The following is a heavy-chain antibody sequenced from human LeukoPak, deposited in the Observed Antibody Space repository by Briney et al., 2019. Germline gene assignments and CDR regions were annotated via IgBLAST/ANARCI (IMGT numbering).Heavy chain of an antibody. Sequence: SVTLSLTCIVSGDSISTYYWNWIRQPPGKGLEWVGYIHYSGNTNYNPSLKNRVTISVDTSKNQFPLKLSSVTAADTAVYYCARDQDADSGIWFDPWGQGTLVTVSS. D-gene: IGHD4-17*01. CDR1: GDSISTYY. J-gene: IGHJ5*02. V-gene: IGHV4-59*01. CDR3: ARDQDADSGIWFDP. CDR2: IHYSGNT.